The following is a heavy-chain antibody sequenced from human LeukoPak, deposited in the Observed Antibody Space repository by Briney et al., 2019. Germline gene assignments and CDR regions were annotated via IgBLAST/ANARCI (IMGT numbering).Heavy chain of an antibody. CDR2: ISAYNGKT. D-gene: IGHD5-18*01. CDR1: GYTFTSYG. Sequence: GASVKVSCKASGYTFTSYGISWVRQAPGQGLEWMGWISAYNGKTNYAQKLQGRVTMTTDTSTSTAYMELRSLRSDDTAVYYCARVNTAMVNYYYYGMDVWGQGTTVTVSS. J-gene: IGHJ6*02. V-gene: IGHV1-18*01. CDR3: ARVNTAMVNYYYYGMDV.